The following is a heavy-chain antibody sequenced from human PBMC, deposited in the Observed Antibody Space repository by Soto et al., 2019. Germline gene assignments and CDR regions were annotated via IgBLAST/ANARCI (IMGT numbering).Heavy chain of an antibody. CDR3: ARDDYSYGYFDY. CDR2: IYYSGST. D-gene: IGHD5-18*01. J-gene: IGHJ4*02. Sequence: SETRCLTCTVSGGSISRYYWSGIRQPPGKGLEWIGYIYYSGSTNYNPSLKSRVTISVDTSKNQFSLKLSSVTAADTAVYYCARDDYSYGYFDYWGQGTLVTVS. V-gene: IGHV4-59*01. CDR1: GGSISRYY.